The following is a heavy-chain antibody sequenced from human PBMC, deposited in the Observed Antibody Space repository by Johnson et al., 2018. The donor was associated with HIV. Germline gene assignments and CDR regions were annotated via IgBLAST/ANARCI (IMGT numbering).Heavy chain of an antibody. D-gene: IGHD3-10*01. Sequence: VQLVESGGGVVRPGGSLRVSCAASGFTFGDYGMSWVRQAPGKGLEWVSGLNWHGGSTGCAGAVKDRFTLPRDNAKNSLYLQMNSLRAEDTAFYYCARNYGSGSYFCNDAFDIWGQGTMVTVSS. V-gene: IGHV3-20*04. CDR3: ARNYGSGSYFCNDAFDI. CDR2: LNWHGGST. CDR1: GFTFGDYG. J-gene: IGHJ3*02.